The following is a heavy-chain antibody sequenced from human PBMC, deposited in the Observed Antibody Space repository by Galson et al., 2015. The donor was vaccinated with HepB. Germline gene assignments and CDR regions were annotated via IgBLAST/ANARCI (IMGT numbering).Heavy chain of an antibody. Sequence: SVKVSCKASGYTFTSYAMHWVRQAPGQRLEWMGWINAGNGNTKYSQKFQGRVTITRDTSASTAYMELSSLRSEDTAVYYCARGSAVPAADDWFDPWGQGTLVTVSS. D-gene: IGHD2-2*01. CDR2: INAGNGNT. CDR3: ARGSAVPAADDWFDP. V-gene: IGHV1-3*01. CDR1: GYTFTSYA. J-gene: IGHJ5*02.